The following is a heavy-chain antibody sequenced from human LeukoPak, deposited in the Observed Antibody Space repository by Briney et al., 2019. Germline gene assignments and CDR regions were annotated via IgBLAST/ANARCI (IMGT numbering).Heavy chain of an antibody. D-gene: IGHD4-11*01. CDR2: ISYDGSNK. V-gene: IGHV3-30*18. CDR3: AKDLNLQWTLDY. J-gene: IGHJ4*02. CDR1: GFTFSSYG. Sequence: GGSLRLSCAASGFTFSSYGMHWVRQAPGKGLEWVAVISYDGSNKYYADSVKGRFTISRDNSKNTLYLQMNSLRAEDTAVYYCAKDLNLQWTLDYWGQGILVTVSS.